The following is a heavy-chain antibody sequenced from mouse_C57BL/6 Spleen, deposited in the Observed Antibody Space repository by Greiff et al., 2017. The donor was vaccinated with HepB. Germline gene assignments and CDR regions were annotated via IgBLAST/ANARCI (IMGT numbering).Heavy chain of an antibody. D-gene: IGHD3-3*01. Sequence: EVQLVESEGGLVQPGSSMKLSCTASGFTFSDYYMAWVRQVPEKGLEWVANINYDGSSTYYLDSLKSRFIISRDNAKNILYLQMSSLKSEDTATYYCARARDGGDFDYWGQGTTLTVSS. CDR1: GFTFSDYY. V-gene: IGHV5-16*01. CDR2: INYDGSST. CDR3: ARARDGGDFDY. J-gene: IGHJ2*01.